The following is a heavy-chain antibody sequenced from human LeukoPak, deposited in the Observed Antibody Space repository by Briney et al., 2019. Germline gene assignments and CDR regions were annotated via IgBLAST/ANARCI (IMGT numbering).Heavy chain of an antibody. Sequence: GGSLRLSCAASGFTFSRYAMSWVPHAPGKGLEWVSAISGSGGSTYSADSVKGRFTISREHSKNTLYLQKNTLRVGDAAVYFLARKGELTFPTKNSFDMWGQGTMVTVSS. J-gene: IGHJ3*02. CDR3: ARKGELTFPTKNSFDM. D-gene: IGHD3-16*01. CDR2: ISGSGGST. CDR1: GFTFSRYA. V-gene: IGHV3-23*01.